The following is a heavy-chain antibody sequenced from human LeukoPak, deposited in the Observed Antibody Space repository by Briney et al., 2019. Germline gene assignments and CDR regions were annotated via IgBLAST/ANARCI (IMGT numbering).Heavy chain of an antibody. Sequence: PGGSLRLSCAASGFTFSSYGMHWVRQAPGKGLEWVAVISYDGSNKYYADSVKGRFTISRDNSKNTLYLQMNSLRAEDTAVYYCARYRAVAGPYFDYWGQGTLVTVSS. D-gene: IGHD6-19*01. J-gene: IGHJ4*02. V-gene: IGHV3-30*03. CDR1: GFTFSSYG. CDR3: ARYRAVAGPYFDY. CDR2: ISYDGSNK.